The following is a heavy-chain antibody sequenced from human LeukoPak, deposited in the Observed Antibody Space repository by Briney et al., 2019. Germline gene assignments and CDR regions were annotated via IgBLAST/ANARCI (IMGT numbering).Heavy chain of an antibody. CDR1: GFTFSSYG. D-gene: IGHD2/OR15-2a*01. J-gene: IGHJ6*02. V-gene: IGHV3-33*01. CDR2: IWYDGSNK. CDR3: ARDRPFGPQFSYGMDV. Sequence: GGSLRLSCAASGFTFSSYGMHWVRQAPGKGLEWVAVIWYDGSNKYCADSVKGRFAISRDNSKNTLYLQMNSLRAEDTAVYYCARDRPFGPQFSYGMDVWGQGTTVTVSS.